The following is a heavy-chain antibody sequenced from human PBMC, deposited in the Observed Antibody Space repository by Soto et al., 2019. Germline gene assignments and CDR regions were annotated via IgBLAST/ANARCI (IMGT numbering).Heavy chain of an antibody. J-gene: IGHJ4*02. CDR1: GYTFASYA. CDR2: ISAYNGNT. CDR3: SRDPPPPDY. V-gene: IGHV1-18*01. Sequence: ASVKVSCKASGYTFASYAISWMRQAPGQGFDWMGWISAYNGNTNYAQKLQGRVTMTTDTSTSIAFMELRSLRSDDTAVYYCSRDPPPPDYWGQGTLVTVSS.